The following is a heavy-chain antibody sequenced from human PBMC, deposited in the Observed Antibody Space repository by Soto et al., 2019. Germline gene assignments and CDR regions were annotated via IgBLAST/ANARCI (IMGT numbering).Heavy chain of an antibody. Sequence: VGSLRLSCAASGFTVSSNYMSWVRQAPGKGLEWVSVIYSGGSTYYADSVKGRFTISRDNSKNTLYLQMNSLRAEDTAVYYCARDSSGWYNWFDPWGQGTLVTVSS. J-gene: IGHJ5*02. V-gene: IGHV3-53*01. CDR2: IYSGGST. CDR3: ARDSSGWYNWFDP. CDR1: GFTVSSNY. D-gene: IGHD6-19*01.